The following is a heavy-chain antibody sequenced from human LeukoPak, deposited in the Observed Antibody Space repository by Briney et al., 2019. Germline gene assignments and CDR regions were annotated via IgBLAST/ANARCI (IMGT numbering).Heavy chain of an antibody. D-gene: IGHD3-22*01. Sequence: SETLSLTCTVSGGSISSSSYYWGWIRQPPGKGLEWIGSIYSSGSTYYNPSLESRVTISVDTSKNQFSLKLSSVTAADTAVYYCARLYYYDSSGYYDDYWGQGTLVTVSS. V-gene: IGHV4-39*07. CDR1: GGSISSSSYY. J-gene: IGHJ4*02. CDR3: ARLYYYDSSGYYDDY. CDR2: IYSSGST.